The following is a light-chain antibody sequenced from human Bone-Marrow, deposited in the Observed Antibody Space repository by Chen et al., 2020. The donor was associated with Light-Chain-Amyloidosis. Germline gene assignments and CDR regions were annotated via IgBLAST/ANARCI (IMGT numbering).Light chain of an antibody. CDR2: KVS. CDR1: QSLVNIDGNTY. J-gene: IGKJ4*01. Sequence: DVVMTQSPLSLPVTLGQPASISCRSTQSLVNIDGNTYLSWFQQRPVQSPRRLIYKVSNRDVGVPARFSGSGSGTDLTLKISRVEAEDVGGDYCMQGTHWPLTFGGGTNVEIK. CDR3: MQGTHWPLT. V-gene: IGKV2-30*01.